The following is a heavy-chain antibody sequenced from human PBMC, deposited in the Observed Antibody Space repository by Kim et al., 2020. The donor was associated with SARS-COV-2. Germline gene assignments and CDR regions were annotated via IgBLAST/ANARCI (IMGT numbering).Heavy chain of an antibody. D-gene: IGHD3-22*01. Sequence: SETLSLTCTVSGGSVSSGSYYWSWIRQPPGKGLEWNGYIYYSGSTNYNPSLKSRVTISVDTSKNQFSLKLSSVTAADTAVYYCARDYYDSSGYYGMDVWG. CDR2: IYYSGST. CDR1: GGSVSSGSYY. CDR3: ARDYYDSSGYYGMDV. J-gene: IGHJ6*01. V-gene: IGHV4-61*01.